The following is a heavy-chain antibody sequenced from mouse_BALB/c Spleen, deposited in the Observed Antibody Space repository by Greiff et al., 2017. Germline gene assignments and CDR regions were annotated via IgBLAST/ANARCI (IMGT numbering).Heavy chain of an antibody. CDR2: ISTYYGNT. J-gene: IGHJ1*01. D-gene: IGHD2-4*01. CDR1: GYTFTDYA. V-gene: IGHV1-67*01. Sequence: VQLQQSGPELVRPGVSVKISCKGSGYTFTDYAMHWVKQSHAKSLEWIGVISTYYGNTNYNQKFKGKATMTVDKSSSTAYMELARLTSEDSAIYYCARDDYDWYFDVWGAGTTVTVSS. CDR3: ARDDYDWYFDV.